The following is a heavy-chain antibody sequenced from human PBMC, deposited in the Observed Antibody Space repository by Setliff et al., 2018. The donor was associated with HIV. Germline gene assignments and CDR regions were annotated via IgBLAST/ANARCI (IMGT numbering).Heavy chain of an antibody. CDR3: ARSEGPSLTGYSNDAFDL. V-gene: IGHV5-51*01. CDR1: GYSFTNYW. Sequence: PGESLKISCKGSGYSFTNYWIGWVRQMPGRGLEWMGIIYPGDSDTRYSPSFQGQVTISADKSISTAYLQWTSLKASDTAMYYCARSEGPSLTGYSNDAFDLWGQGTMVTVSS. CDR2: IYPGDSDT. J-gene: IGHJ3*01. D-gene: IGHD3-9*01.